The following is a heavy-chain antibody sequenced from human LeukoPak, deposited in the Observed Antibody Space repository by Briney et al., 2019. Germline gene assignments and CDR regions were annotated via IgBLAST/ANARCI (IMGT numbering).Heavy chain of an antibody. Sequence: SETLSLTCAVYGGSFSGYYWSWIRQPSGKGLEWIGEINHSGSTNYNPSLKSRVTISVDTSKNQFSLKLSSVTAADTAVYYCARGRFTGTLFDYWGQGTLVTVSS. CDR1: GGSFSGYY. J-gene: IGHJ4*02. V-gene: IGHV4-34*01. D-gene: IGHD1-1*01. CDR3: ARGRFTGTLFDY. CDR2: INHSGST.